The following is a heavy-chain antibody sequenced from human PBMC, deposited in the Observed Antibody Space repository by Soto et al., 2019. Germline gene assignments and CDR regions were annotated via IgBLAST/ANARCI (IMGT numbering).Heavy chain of an antibody. V-gene: IGHV3-23*01. D-gene: IGHD4-4*01. CDR3: ACSNYFDY. J-gene: IGHJ4*02. Sequence: GGSLRLSCAASGFTFSGYAMSWVRQAPGKGLEWVSGISGSGGSTYYADSVKGRFTISRDNPKNTLYLQMNSLRAEDTAVYYCACSNYFDYWGQGTLVTVSS. CDR1: GFTFSGYA. CDR2: ISGSGGST.